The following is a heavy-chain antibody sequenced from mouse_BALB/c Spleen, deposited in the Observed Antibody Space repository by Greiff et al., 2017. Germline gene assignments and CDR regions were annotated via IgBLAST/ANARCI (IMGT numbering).Heavy chain of an antibody. CDR3: ARLGYYGSSWYFDV. CDR2: ISSGSSTI. J-gene: IGHJ1*01. CDR1: GFTFSSFG. V-gene: IGHV5-17*02. D-gene: IGHD1-1*01. Sequence: EVKLVESGGGLVQPGGSRKLSCAASGFTFSSFGMHWVRQAPEKGLEWVAYISSGSSTIYYADTVKGRFTISRDNPKNTLFLQMTSLRSEDTAMYYCARLGYYGSSWYFDVWGAGTTVTVSS.